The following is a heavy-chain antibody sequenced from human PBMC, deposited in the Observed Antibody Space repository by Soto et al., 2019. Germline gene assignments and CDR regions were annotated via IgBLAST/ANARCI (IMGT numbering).Heavy chain of an antibody. V-gene: IGHV3-7*04. D-gene: IGHD5-18*01. CDR2: IKQDGSEK. CDR3: ARDYSDTAMVIDY. J-gene: IGHJ4*02. CDR1: GFTFSSYW. Sequence: EVQLVESGGGLVQPGGSLRLSCAASGFTFSSYWMSWVRQAPGKGLEWVANIKQDGSEKYYVDSVKGRFTISRDNAKNSLYLQMNSLRAEDTAVYYCARDYSDTAMVIDYWGQGTLVTVSS.